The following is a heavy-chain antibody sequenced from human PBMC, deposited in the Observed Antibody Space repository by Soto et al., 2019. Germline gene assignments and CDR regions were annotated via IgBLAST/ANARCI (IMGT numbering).Heavy chain of an antibody. CDR2: IYSSEHT. J-gene: IGHJ6*02. V-gene: IGHV4-39*01. D-gene: IGHD2-2*03. CDR1: GGSVSSNSYS. Sequence: QLQLQESGPGLVKPSETLSLTCTVSGGSVSSNSYSWGWIRQSPGKGLEWIGTIYSSEHTYYNPSLLSRVTISVDTSKNEFSLRLSSVTAADTAVYYCARLNGYCVSTNCHGYYGMDVWGQGTTVTVSS. CDR3: ARLNGYCVSTNCHGYYGMDV.